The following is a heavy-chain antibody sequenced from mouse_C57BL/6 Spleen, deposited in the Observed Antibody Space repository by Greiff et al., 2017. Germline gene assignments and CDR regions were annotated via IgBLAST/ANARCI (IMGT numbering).Heavy chain of an antibody. D-gene: IGHD1-1*01. CDR1: GYTFTSYW. V-gene: IGHV1-72*01. CDR2: IDPNSGGT. CDR3: ARPLYYVSSRAWFAY. J-gene: IGHJ3*01. Sequence: VQLQQPGAELVKPGASVKLSCKASGYTFTSYWMHWVKQRPGRGLEWIGRIDPNSGGTKYNEKFKSKATLTVDKPSSTAYMQLSSLTSEDSAVYYCARPLYYVSSRAWFAYWGQGTLVTVSA.